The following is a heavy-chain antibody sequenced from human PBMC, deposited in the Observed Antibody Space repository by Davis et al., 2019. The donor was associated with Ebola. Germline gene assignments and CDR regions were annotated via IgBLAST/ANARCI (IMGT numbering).Heavy chain of an antibody. Sequence: GESLKISCAASGFTFSGSAMHWVRQASGKGLEWVGRIRSKANSYATAYAASVKGRFTISRDDSKNTAYRQMNSLKTEDTTVYYCTSAYGDWDYWGQGTLVTVSS. CDR1: GFTFSGSA. J-gene: IGHJ4*02. D-gene: IGHD4-17*01. CDR3: TSAYGDWDY. V-gene: IGHV3-73*01. CDR2: IRSKANSYAT.